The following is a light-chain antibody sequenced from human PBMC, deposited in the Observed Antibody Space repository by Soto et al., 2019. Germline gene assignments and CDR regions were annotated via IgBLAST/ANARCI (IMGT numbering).Light chain of an antibody. Sequence: QSVLTEPPSVSAAPGQTVTISCSGSSSNTGNNFVSWYQQLPGTAPKLLIYDNNKRPSGIPDRFSGSKSGTSATLGITGLQTGDEADYFCGTRDSSLRAYVFGTGTKVTVL. CDR1: SSNTGNNF. V-gene: IGLV1-51*01. CDR3: GTRDSSLRAYV. J-gene: IGLJ1*01. CDR2: DNN.